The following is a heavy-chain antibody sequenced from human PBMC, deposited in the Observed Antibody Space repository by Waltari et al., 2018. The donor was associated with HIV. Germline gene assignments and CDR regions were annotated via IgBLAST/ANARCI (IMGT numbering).Heavy chain of an antibody. D-gene: IGHD1-26*01. CDR3: ARAGLGGLIQDFDI. J-gene: IGHJ4*02. CDR2: ITAGAGSA. V-gene: IGHV1-46*01. Sequence: EMKKPGASVRLSCRASGFLLADHYFHWVRHGPRQTFEWMGIITAGAGSATSAQKFLPRLTLTRDLFTGTLYMDLRGLKSDDTAVYFCARAGLGGLIQDFDIWGQGTQLIVSS. CDR1: GFLLADHY.